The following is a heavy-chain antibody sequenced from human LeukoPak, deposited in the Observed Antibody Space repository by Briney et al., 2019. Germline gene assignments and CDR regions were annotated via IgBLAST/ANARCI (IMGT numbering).Heavy chain of an antibody. CDR3: AREVPVVVPAAADY. Sequence: GGSLRLSCEASGFTFSSYSMNWVRQAPGKGLEWVSSISSSSSYIYYADSVKGRFTISRDNAKNSLYLQMNSLRAEDTAVYYCAREVPVVVPAAADYWGQGTLVTVSS. CDR1: GFTFSSYS. D-gene: IGHD2-2*01. V-gene: IGHV3-21*01. J-gene: IGHJ4*02. CDR2: ISSSSSYI.